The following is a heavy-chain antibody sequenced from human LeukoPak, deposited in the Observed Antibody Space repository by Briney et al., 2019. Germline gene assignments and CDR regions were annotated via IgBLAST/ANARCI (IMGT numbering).Heavy chain of an antibody. V-gene: IGHV3-15*01. CDR1: GFKFTNGL. Sequence: GSLSLSCAASGFKFTNGLMKWVRQTPVKGLEWVGRIKSKTDGGTTDYAAPVKGRFTISRDDSKNTLYLQMSSLKTEDTAVYYCTTAEYCGGGSCYSPFIWGQGTMVTISS. CDR3: TTAEYCGGGSCYSPFI. J-gene: IGHJ3*02. D-gene: IGHD2-15*01. CDR2: IKSKTDGGTT.